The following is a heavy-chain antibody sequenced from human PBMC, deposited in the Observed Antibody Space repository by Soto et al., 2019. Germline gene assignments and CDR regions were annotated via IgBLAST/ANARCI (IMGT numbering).Heavy chain of an antibody. CDR3: AAAYPYSPYYYGMDV. V-gene: IGHV1-58*01. D-gene: IGHD4-4*01. Sequence: SVKVSCKASGFTFTSSAVQWVRQARGQRLEWIGWIVVGSGNTNYAQKFQERVTITRDMSTSTAYMVLSSLRSEDTAVYYCAAAYPYSPYYYGMDVWGQGTTVTVSS. CDR2: IVVGSGNT. CDR1: GFTFTSSA. J-gene: IGHJ6*02.